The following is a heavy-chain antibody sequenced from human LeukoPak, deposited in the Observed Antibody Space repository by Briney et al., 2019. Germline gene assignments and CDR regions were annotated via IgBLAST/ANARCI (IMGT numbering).Heavy chain of an antibody. Sequence: KAGGSLRLSCAASGFTFSNAWMSWVRQAPGKGLEWVGRIKSKTDGGTTDYAAPVKGRFTISRDDSKNTLYLQMNSLKTEDTAVYCCTTDLSLVDIVATILPRFDYWGQGTLVTVSS. D-gene: IGHD5-12*01. CDR3: TTDLSLVDIVATILPRFDY. CDR2: IKSKTDGGTT. J-gene: IGHJ4*02. CDR1: GFTFSNAW. V-gene: IGHV3-15*01.